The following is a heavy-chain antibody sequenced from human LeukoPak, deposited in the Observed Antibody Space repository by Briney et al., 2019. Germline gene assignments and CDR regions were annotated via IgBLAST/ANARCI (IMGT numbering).Heavy chain of an antibody. CDR2: ISYDGSNK. D-gene: IGHD2-2*01. V-gene: IGHV3-30-3*01. J-gene: IGHJ4*02. CDR3: ARGGSESSSSTSCYGCPDY. CDR1: GFIFSSNA. Sequence: PGRSLRLSCAASGFIFSSNAMHWVRQAPGKGLEWVAGISYDGSNKYYADSVKGRFTISRDNSKNTLYLQMNSLRAEDTAMYYCARGGSESSSSTSCYGCPDYWGQGTLVTVSS.